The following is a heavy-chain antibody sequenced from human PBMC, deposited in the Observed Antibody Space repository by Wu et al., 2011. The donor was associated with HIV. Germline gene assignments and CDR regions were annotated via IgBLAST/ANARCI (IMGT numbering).Heavy chain of an antibody. V-gene: IGHV1-2*02. D-gene: IGHD2-15*01. J-gene: IGHJ2*01. CDR3: ARGVVVAATRSFDL. Sequence: QKFQGRVTMTRDTSISTAFMELRSLRSDDTAVYYCARGVVVAATRSFDLWGRGTLVTVSS.